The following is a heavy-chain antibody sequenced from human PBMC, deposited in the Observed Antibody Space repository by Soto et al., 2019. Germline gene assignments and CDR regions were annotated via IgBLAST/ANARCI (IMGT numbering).Heavy chain of an antibody. V-gene: IGHV1-8*01. CDR3: ARMATFGSLKWFDP. CDR1: GYIFTNND. Sequence: ASVKVSCKASGYIFTNNDISWVRQATGQGLEWIGWMNPGSGDTGYAQKFQGRVSMTRDISIATAYMELSSLRYDDTAIYYCARMATFGSLKWFDPWGQGTMVAVSP. D-gene: IGHD3-16*01. J-gene: IGHJ5*02. CDR2: MNPGSGDT.